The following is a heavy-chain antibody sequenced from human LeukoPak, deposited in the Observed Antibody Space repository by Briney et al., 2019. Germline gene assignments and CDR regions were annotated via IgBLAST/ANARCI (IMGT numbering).Heavy chain of an antibody. Sequence: GGSLRLSCAASGFIFGGYAMHWVRQAPGKGLQWLAVISYDGGKTYYADSVEGRFTISRDNSKSTVYLEINSLRSEDTAVYYCAKSRSSGFDYWGQGTLVTVSS. J-gene: IGHJ4*02. CDR2: ISYDGGKT. CDR3: AKSRSSGFDY. CDR1: GFIFGGYA. D-gene: IGHD2-2*01. V-gene: IGHV3-30-3*02.